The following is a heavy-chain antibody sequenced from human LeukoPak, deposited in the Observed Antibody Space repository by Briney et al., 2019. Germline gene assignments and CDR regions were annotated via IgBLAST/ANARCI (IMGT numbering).Heavy chain of an antibody. CDR2: ISGSGGNT. J-gene: IGHJ4*02. CDR3: AKGVTTVTTRYFDY. CDR1: GFTFSIYA. D-gene: IGHD4-17*01. Sequence: GGSLRPSCAASGFTFSIYAMSWVRQAPGKGLEWVSTISGSGGNTYYADSVKGRFSISRDNSKSTLYLQMNSLRAEDTAVYYCAKGVTTVTTRYFDYWGQGTLVTVSS. V-gene: IGHV3-23*01.